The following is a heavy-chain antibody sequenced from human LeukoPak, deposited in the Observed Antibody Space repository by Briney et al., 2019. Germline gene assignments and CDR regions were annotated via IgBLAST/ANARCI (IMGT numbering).Heavy chain of an antibody. V-gene: IGHV1-2*02. CDR3: AIRGSSGSLYFDY. D-gene: IGHD3-10*01. J-gene: IGHJ4*02. CDR1: GYTFTGYY. CDR2: INPNSGGT. Sequence: ASVKVSCKASGYTFTGYYMHWVRQAPGQGLEWMGWINPNSGGTNYAQKFQGRVTMTRDTSISTAYMELSRLRSDDTAVYYCAIRGSSGSLYFDYWGQGTLVTVSS.